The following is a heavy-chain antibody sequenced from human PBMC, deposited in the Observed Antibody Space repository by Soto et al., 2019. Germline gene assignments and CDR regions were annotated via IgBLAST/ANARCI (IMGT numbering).Heavy chain of an antibody. V-gene: IGHV3-30*18. J-gene: IGHJ6*02. CDR1: GFTFSSYG. D-gene: IGHD6-6*01. Sequence: QVQLVESGGGVVQPGRSLRLSCAASGFTFSSYGMHWVRQAPGKGLEWVAVISYDGSNKYYADSVKGRFTISRDNSKNPLYLEMDRLGAGGKAVYYCAKDFEYSSSTGYYYYGMDVWGQGTTVTVSS. CDR2: ISYDGSNK. CDR3: AKDFEYSSSTGYYYYGMDV.